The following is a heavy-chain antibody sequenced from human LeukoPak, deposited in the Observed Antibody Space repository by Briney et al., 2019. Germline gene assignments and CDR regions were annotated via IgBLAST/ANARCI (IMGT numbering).Heavy chain of an antibody. Sequence: SETLSLTCTVSGGSISSYYWSWIRQSPGKGLEWIGYIYYSGSTNYNPSLKSRVTISVDTSKNQFSLKLSSVTAADTAVYYCARVKGMVAAAGTPHLDYWGQGTLVTVSS. CDR2: IYYSGST. D-gene: IGHD6-13*01. V-gene: IGHV4-59*01. J-gene: IGHJ4*02. CDR1: GGSISSYY. CDR3: ARVKGMVAAAGTPHLDY.